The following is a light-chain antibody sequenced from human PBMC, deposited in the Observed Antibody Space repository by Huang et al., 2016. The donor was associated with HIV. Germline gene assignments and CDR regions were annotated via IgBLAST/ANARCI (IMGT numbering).Light chain of an antibody. CDR2: QLS. Sequence: DVVMTQSPLSLPVTLGQPASISCRSSQSLVHSDGNTYLFWFHQRPGQSPRRLIYQLSKRDSGVPDRVSGSGSGTDFALQISRVEVDDLVVYYCMQGTHWPPTFGQGTKLEIK. V-gene: IGKV2-30*02. CDR3: MQGTHWPPT. CDR1: QSLVHSDGNTY. J-gene: IGKJ2*01.